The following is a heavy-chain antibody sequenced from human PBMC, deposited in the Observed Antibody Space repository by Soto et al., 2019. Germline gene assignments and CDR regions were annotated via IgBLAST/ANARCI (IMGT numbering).Heavy chain of an antibody. V-gene: IGHV3-7*01. J-gene: IGHJ4*02. CDR3: AAAPRHSNFDY. CDR2: IKQDGSEK. Sequence: EVQLVESGGGLVQPGGSLRLSCAASGFTFSSYWMSWVRQAPGKGLEWVANIKQDGSEKYYVDSVKGRFTISRDNAKNSLYLQMNSLRAEDTAVYYCAAAPRHSNFDYWGQGTLVTVS. CDR1: GFTFSSYW. D-gene: IGHD4-4*01.